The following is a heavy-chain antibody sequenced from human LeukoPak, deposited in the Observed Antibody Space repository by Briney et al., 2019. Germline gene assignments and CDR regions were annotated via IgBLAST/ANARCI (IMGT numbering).Heavy chain of an antibody. CDR2: ISHSGST. V-gene: IGHV4-34*01. CDR3: ARALHGGSYFLDY. D-gene: IGHD1-26*01. J-gene: IGHJ4*02. Sequence: SETLSLTCAVYGVSFSGYFWSYIRQPPGKGLEWLGEISHSGSTNYSPSLESRVTISVDTSKNQFSLKLSSVTAADTAVYYCARALHGGSYFLDYWGQGTLVTVSS. CDR1: GVSFSGYF.